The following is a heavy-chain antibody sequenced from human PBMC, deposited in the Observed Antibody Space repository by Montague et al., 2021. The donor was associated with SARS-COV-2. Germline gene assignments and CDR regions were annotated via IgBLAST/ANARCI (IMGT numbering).Heavy chain of an antibody. D-gene: IGHD6-13*01. CDR3: ARDAGIAATGLNWFDP. Sequence: SETLSLTCNVSGGSMNLYYWTWVRQPAGKGLEWIGRIYTSGSTNYNPSLKSRVTISVDTSKNQFSLKLSSVTAADTAVYYCARDAGIAATGLNWFDPWGQGTLVTVSS. CDR2: IYTSGST. V-gene: IGHV4-4*07. J-gene: IGHJ5*02. CDR1: GGSMNLYY.